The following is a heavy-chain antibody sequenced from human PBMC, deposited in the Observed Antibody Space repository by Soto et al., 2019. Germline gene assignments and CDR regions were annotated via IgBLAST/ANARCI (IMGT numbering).Heavy chain of an antibody. CDR1: GGSISSNNW. V-gene: IGHV4-4*02. CDR3: ASTYYYDSGSYLTLDY. Sequence: SETLSLTCAVSGGSISSNNWWSWVRQPPGKGLEWIGEIYHSGSTSYSPSLKSRVTMSVDKSKNQFSLKLTSVTAADTAVYYCASTYYYDSGSYLTLDYWGQGTLVTVSS. J-gene: IGHJ4*02. CDR2: IYHSGST. D-gene: IGHD3-10*01.